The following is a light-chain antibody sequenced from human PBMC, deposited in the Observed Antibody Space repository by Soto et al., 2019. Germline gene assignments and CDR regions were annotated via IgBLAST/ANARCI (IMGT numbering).Light chain of an antibody. CDR1: QSLGYY. CDR3: QQRRDWPLT. J-gene: IGKJ4*01. Sequence: EIVLTQSPATLSLSPGERATLSCRASQSLGYYLAWFQQKHGQAPRLLIYDTSNRASGIPARFSGSGSGTDFTRTISSLDPEDFAVYYCQQRRDWPLTFGGGTKVEIK. V-gene: IGKV3-11*01. CDR2: DTS.